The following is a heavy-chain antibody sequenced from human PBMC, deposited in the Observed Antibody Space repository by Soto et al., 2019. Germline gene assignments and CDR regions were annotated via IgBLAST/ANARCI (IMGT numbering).Heavy chain of an antibody. J-gene: IGHJ5*02. CDR2: VSGNGGNT. V-gene: IGHV3-23*01. CDR1: GFSFSSYT. CDR3: AKDRMGASGWFDP. Sequence: GSLRLSCVASGFSFSSYTMNWVRQAPGKGLEWVSGVSGNGGNTYYADSVKGRFSISRDNSKNTLYLQLNSLRVEDTAIYYCAKDRMGASGWFDPWGQGTPVTVSS. D-gene: IGHD1-26*01.